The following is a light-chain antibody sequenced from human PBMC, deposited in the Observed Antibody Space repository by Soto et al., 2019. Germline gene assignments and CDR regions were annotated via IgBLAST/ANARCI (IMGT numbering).Light chain of an antibody. Sequence: IVMTQSPATLSVSPGERVTLSCRASQTVNINLAWYQQKPGQAPRLLIYEASTRATGVPATFSGSGSGTEFTLTISSLQSEDFAVYSCQQYNNWPPTFGGGTKLGMK. CDR3: QQYNNWPPT. CDR2: EAS. V-gene: IGKV3-15*01. J-gene: IGKJ4*01. CDR1: QTVNIN.